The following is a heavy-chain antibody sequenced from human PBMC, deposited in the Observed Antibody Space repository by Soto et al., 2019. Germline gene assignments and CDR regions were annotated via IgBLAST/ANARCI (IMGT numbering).Heavy chain of an antibody. CDR1: GFTFSSYA. V-gene: IGHV3-23*01. J-gene: IGHJ5*02. CDR2: ISGSGGST. Sequence: PGGSLRLSCAASGFTFSSYAMSWVRQAPGKGLEWVSAISGSGGSTYYADSVKGRFTISRDNSKNTLYLQMNSLRAEDTAVYYSAKSLAAAGNNWFDPCGQGTLVTVYS. CDR3: AKSLAAAGNNWFDP. D-gene: IGHD6-13*01.